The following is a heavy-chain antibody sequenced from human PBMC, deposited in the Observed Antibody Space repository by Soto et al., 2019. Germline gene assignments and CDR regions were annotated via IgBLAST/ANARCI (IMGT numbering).Heavy chain of an antibody. Sequence: GGSLRLSCAASGFTFSSYGMHWVRQAPGKGLEWVAVISYDGSNKYYADSVKGRFTISRDNSKNTLYLQMNSLRAEDTAVYYCAKDSGRQQLEYYFDYWGQGTLVTVSS. D-gene: IGHD6-13*01. CDR2: ISYDGSNK. J-gene: IGHJ4*02. V-gene: IGHV3-30*18. CDR3: AKDSGRQQLEYYFDY. CDR1: GFTFSSYG.